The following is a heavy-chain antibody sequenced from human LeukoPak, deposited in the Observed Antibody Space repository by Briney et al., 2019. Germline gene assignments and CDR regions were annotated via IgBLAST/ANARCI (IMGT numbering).Heavy chain of an antibody. CDR2: ISSSGSTI. D-gene: IGHD4-17*01. J-gene: IGHJ4*02. Sequence: PGGSLRLSCAASGFTFSSYEMNWVRQAPGKGLEWVSYISSSGSTIYYADSVKGRFTISRDNAKNSLYLQMNSLRAEDTAVYYCARHLRYGRTDYWGQGALVTVSS. V-gene: IGHV3-48*03. CDR1: GFTFSSYE. CDR3: ARHLRYGRTDY.